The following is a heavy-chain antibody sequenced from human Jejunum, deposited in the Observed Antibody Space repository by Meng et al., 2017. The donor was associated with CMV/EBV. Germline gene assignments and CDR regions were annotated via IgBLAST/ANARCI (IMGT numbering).Heavy chain of an antibody. CDR2: SNDTGSN. J-gene: IGHJ4*02. D-gene: IGHD3/OR15-3a*01. Sequence: HVQPLESGRGSVKPSQHLCPTCSVSGGSMGCGYYYVSWIRQTQVKGLEWIGYSNDTGSNYYNPSLKSRVDIYLGKSMNHFSMSLSSVTAEDKAVYFCARGLIFVSFDSWGQGTLVTVSS. CDR3: ARGLIFVSFDS. CDR1: GGSMGCGYYY. V-gene: IGHV4-30-4*08.